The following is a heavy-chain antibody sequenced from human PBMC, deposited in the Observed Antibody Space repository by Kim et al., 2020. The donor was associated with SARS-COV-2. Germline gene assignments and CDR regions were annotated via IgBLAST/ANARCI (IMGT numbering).Heavy chain of an antibody. Sequence: GGSLRLSCAASGFTFSSYAMLWVRQAPGKGLEWVAVISFDGSNKYYGDSVKGRFTVSRDTSKNTLYLQMNSLRAEDTAVYYCARQGVRGPTYWFDPWGQGTLVTVPS. CDR2: ISFDGSNK. CDR1: GFTFSSYA. CDR3: ARQGVRGPTYWFDP. J-gene: IGHJ5*02. V-gene: IGHV3-30*04. D-gene: IGHD3-10*01.